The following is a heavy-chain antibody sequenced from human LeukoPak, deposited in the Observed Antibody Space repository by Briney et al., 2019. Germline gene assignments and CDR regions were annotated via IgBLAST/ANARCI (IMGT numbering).Heavy chain of an antibody. CDR2: INPNSGGT. Sequence: ASVKVSCKASGYTFSDYYMHWVRQAPGQGLEWMGWINPNSGGTKYAQKFQGRVTMTRDTSISTAYMELSRLRSDDTAVYYCARDSGMDYYDSSGYYYVLLRNWGQGTLITVSS. CDR1: GYTFSDYY. V-gene: IGHV1-2*02. J-gene: IGHJ4*02. D-gene: IGHD3-22*01. CDR3: ARDSGMDYYDSSGYYYVLLRN.